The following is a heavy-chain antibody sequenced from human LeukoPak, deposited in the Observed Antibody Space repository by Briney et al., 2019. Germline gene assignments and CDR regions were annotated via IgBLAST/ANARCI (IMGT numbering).Heavy chain of an antibody. Sequence: PSETLSLTCAVEGVSFSGYYWSWTRQPPGKGLEWIGEINHGGITTYNPSLRSRVSISIDTSKMQFSLKLRAVTAADRAVYYCARGLRGYSYGNWFDPWGQGTLVTVSS. CDR2: INHGGIT. CDR1: GVSFSGYY. CDR3: ARGLRGYSYGNWFDP. D-gene: IGHD5-18*01. V-gene: IGHV4-34*01. J-gene: IGHJ5*02.